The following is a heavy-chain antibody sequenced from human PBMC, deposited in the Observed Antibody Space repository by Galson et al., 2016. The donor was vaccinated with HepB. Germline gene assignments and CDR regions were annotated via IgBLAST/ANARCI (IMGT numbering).Heavy chain of an antibody. Sequence: SLRLSCAASGFIFNSYSMNWVRQAPGKGLEWISYISSSSNSMYYADSVKGRFTIPRDNAKNTLYLQMNSLRAEDTAVYYCARQGYCSGSSCYVPFDIWGQGTMATVSS. CDR3: ARQGYCSGSSCYVPFDI. V-gene: IGHV3-48*04. J-gene: IGHJ3*02. CDR2: ISSSSNSM. CDR1: GFIFNSYS. D-gene: IGHD2-15*01.